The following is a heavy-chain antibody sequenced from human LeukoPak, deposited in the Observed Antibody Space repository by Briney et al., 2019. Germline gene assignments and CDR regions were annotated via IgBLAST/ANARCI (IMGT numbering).Heavy chain of an antibody. CDR2: IYHSGST. CDR1: GYSTSSGYY. J-gene: IGHJ4*02. V-gene: IGHV4-38-2*02. Sequence: SETLSLTCAVSGYSTSSGYYWGWIRQPPGKGLEWIGSIYHSGSTYYNPSLKSRVTISVDTSKNQFSLKLSSVTAADTAVYYCARDQNRYYDSSGYVDYWGQGTLVTVSS. D-gene: IGHD3-22*01. CDR3: ARDQNRYYDSSGYVDY.